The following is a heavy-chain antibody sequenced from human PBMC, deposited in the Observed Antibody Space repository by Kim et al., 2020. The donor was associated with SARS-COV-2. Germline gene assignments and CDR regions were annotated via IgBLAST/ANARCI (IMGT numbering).Heavy chain of an antibody. V-gene: IGHV3-23*01. J-gene: IGHJ3*02. CDR1: GFTVNTYA. D-gene: IGHD3-10*01. CDR2: IRRSDGGT. CDR3: ARERGGVTNAFGI. Sequence: GGSLRLSCAASGFTVNTYAMSWVRQAPGKGLEWVSDIRRSDGGTFYADSVKGRFTISRDNSKNTLYLQMSSLRAEDTALYYCARERGGVTNAFGIWGQGTMVTVSS.